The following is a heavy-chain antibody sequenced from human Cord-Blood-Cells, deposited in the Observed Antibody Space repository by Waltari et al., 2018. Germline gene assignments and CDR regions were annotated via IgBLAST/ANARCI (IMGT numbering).Heavy chain of an antibody. CDR2: INPNSGGT. Sequence: QVQLVQSGAEVKKPGASVKVSCKASGYPFTGHFMHWVRQAAGQGLEWMGWINPNSGGTNYAQKFRGRVTMTRDTSISTAYMELSRLRSDDTAVYYCARGGSLGIINSLSWYFDLWGRGTLVTVSS. J-gene: IGHJ2*01. CDR1: GYPFTGHF. V-gene: IGHV1-2*02. D-gene: IGHD3-16*01. CDR3: ARGGSLGIINSLSWYFDL.